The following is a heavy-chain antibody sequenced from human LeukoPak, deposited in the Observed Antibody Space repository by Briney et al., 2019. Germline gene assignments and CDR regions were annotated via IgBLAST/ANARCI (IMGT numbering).Heavy chain of an antibody. V-gene: IGHV1-2*02. CDR3: ARGLAARRLYYYYMDV. Sequence: ASVKVSCKASGYTFTGYYMHWVRQAPGQGLEWMGWINPNSGGTNYAQKFQGRVTITADESTSTAYMELSSLRSEDTAVYYCARGLAARRLYYYYMDVWGKGTTVTVSS. CDR2: INPNSGGT. J-gene: IGHJ6*03. D-gene: IGHD6-6*01. CDR1: GYTFTGYY.